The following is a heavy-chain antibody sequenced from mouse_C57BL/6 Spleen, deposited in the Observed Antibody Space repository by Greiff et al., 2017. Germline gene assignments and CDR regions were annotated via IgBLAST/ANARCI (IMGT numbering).Heavy chain of an antibody. CDR1: GYTFTSYG. CDR2: IYPRSGNT. V-gene: IGHV1-81*01. CDR3: ARNACGYDVDY. J-gene: IGHJ2*01. D-gene: IGHD2-2*01. Sequence: QVQLQQSGAELARPGASVKLSCKASGYTFTSYGISWVKQRTGQGLEWIGEIYPRSGNTYYNEKFKGKATLTADKSSSTAYMELRSLTSEDAAVYFCARNACGYDVDYWGQGTTLTVSS.